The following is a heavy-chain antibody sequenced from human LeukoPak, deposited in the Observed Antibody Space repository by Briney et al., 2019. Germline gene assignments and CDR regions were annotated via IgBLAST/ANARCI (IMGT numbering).Heavy chain of an antibody. Sequence: GGSLLLSCDVSGFTFSDHYMSWIRPAPGKRLEWVSYISSGSTYTNYADSVEGRFTISRDNAKNSLYLQMNSLRAEDTAVYYCARGDYGGDYFDYWGQGTLVTVSS. CDR1: GFTFSDHY. V-gene: IGHV3-11*05. CDR3: ARGDYGGDYFDY. J-gene: IGHJ4*02. D-gene: IGHD4-23*01. CDR2: ISSGSTYT.